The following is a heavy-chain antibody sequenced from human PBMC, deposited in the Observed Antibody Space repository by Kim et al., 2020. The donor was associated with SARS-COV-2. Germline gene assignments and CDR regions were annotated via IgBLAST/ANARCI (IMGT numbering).Heavy chain of an antibody. CDR3: ARASYSSSSGGWFDP. D-gene: IGHD6-6*01. V-gene: IGHV3-30*07. Sequence: DTVKGRFTISRDNSKNALYLQMNSLRAEDTAVYYCARASYSSSSGGWFDPWGQGTLVTVSS. J-gene: IGHJ5*02.